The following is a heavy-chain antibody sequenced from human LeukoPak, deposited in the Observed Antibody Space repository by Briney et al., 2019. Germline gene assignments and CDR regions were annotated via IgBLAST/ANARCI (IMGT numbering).Heavy chain of an antibody. Sequence: ASVKVSCKASGYTFTSYGISWVRQAPGQGLEWMGWISAYNGNTNYAQKLQGRVTMTTDTSTSTAYMGLRSLRSDDTAVYYCARDDVRRTPYYYDSSGYSLSAFDIWGQGTMVTVSS. V-gene: IGHV1-18*01. CDR3: ARDDVRRTPYYYDSSGYSLSAFDI. J-gene: IGHJ3*02. CDR1: GYTFTSYG. D-gene: IGHD3-22*01. CDR2: ISAYNGNT.